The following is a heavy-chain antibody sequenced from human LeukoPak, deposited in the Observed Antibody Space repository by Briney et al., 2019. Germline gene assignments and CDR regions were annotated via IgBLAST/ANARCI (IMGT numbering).Heavy chain of an antibody. V-gene: IGHV3-21*01. D-gene: IGHD3-22*01. CDR3: ARGSGSGYPVDY. J-gene: IGHJ4*02. CDR2: ISSSSSYI. CDR1: GFTFSSYS. Sequence: PGGSLRLSCAASGFTFSSYSMTWVRQAPGKGLEWVSSISSSSSYIYYADSVKGRFTISRDNAKNSLYLQMNSLRAEDTAVYYCARGSGSGYPVDYWGQGTLVTVSS.